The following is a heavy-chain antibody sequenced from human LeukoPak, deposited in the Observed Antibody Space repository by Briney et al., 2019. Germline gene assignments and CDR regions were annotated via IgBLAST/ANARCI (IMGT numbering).Heavy chain of an antibody. CDR3: ARDYGDYENWFDP. J-gene: IGHJ5*02. D-gene: IGHD4-17*01. Sequence: SETLSLTCTVSGGSISSYYWSWIRQLPGKGLEWIGYIYYSGSTNYNPSLKSRVTISVDTSKNQFSLKLSSVTAADTAVYYCARDYGDYENWFDPWGQGTLVTVSS. CDR1: GGSISSYY. V-gene: IGHV4-59*01. CDR2: IYYSGST.